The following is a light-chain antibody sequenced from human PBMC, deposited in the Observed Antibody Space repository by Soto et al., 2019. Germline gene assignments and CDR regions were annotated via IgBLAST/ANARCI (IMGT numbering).Light chain of an antibody. J-gene: IGKJ4*01. CDR3: QQYKSSPIT. CDR2: DAS. CDR1: HNVNRW. V-gene: IGKV1-5*01. Sequence: DIQMTQSPSIVSAALGDRVTLTCRASHNVNRWLAWYQQRPGRAPYLLIYDASSLPSGVPSRFRGSGYGTEFTLSISSLQPDDFEPYYCQQYKSSPITFGGGTKVDIK.